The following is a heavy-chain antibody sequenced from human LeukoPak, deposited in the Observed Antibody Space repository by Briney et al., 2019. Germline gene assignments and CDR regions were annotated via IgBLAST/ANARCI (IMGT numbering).Heavy chain of an antibody. J-gene: IGHJ4*02. CDR1: GFTFSSYS. Sequence: GGSLRLSCAASGFTFSSYSMNWVRQAPGKGLEWVSSIRSSSSYIYYADSVKGRFTISRDNAKNSLYLQMNSLRAEDTAVYYCARGSWGIPLGYCSSTSCYYYYFDYWGQGTLVTVSS. CDR3: ARGSWGIPLGYCSSTSCYYYYFDY. V-gene: IGHV3-21*01. CDR2: IRSSSSYI. D-gene: IGHD2-2*01.